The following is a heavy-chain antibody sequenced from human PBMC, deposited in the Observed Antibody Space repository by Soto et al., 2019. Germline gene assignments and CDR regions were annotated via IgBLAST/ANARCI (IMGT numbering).Heavy chain of an antibody. D-gene: IGHD3-3*01. CDR2: IYHSGST. Sequence: TLSLACAVSGGSISSGGYSWSWIRQPPGKGLEWIGYIYHSGSTYYNPSLKSRVTISVDRSKNQFSLKLSSVTAADTAVYYCARGVGVVTFFDYWGQGTLVTVSS. CDR3: ARGVGVVTFFDY. V-gene: IGHV4-30-2*01. CDR1: GGSISSGGYS. J-gene: IGHJ4*02.